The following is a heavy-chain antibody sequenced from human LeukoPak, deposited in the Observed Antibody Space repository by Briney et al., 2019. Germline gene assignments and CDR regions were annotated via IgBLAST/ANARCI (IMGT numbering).Heavy chain of an antibody. CDR1: GDSISNHIYY. V-gene: IGHV4-39*02. D-gene: IGHD5/OR15-5a*01. CDR2: VYYTGNA. CDR3: ARLRALSGHRGAFDI. Sequence: SETLTLTCAVSGDSISNHIYYWDWIRQTPGKGLEWIGAVYYTGNAYYNPSLKSRVTISVDTSDNRFSLHLSSVNAADTAIYYCARLRALSGHRGAFDIWGQGTLVTVSS. J-gene: IGHJ3*02.